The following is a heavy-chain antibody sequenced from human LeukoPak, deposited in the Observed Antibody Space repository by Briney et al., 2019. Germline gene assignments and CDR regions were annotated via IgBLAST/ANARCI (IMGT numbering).Heavy chain of an antibody. J-gene: IGHJ4*02. CDR1: GFTFSSYS. V-gene: IGHV3-48*01. CDR2: ISSSSSTI. Sequence: GGSLRLSCAASGFTFSSYSMNWVRQAPGKGLEWVSYISSSSSTIYYADSVKGRFTISRDNSKNTLYLQMNSLRAEDTAVYYCARDDYSNYVPFDYWGQGTLVTVSS. CDR3: ARDDYSNYVPFDY. D-gene: IGHD4-11*01.